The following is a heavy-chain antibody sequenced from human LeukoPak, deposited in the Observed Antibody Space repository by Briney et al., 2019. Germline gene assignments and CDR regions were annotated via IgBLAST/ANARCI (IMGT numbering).Heavy chain of an antibody. V-gene: IGHV3-30*04. D-gene: IGHD6-6*01. CDR1: GFRFSSYA. CDR2: ISYDGSNK. CDR3: ASTSSFDY. Sequence: PGKSLRLSCAASGFRFSSYAMHWVRQAPGKGLEWVAVISYDGSNKYYADSVKGRFTISRDNSKNTLYLQMNSLRAEDTAVYYCASTSSFDYWGQGTLVTVSS. J-gene: IGHJ4*02.